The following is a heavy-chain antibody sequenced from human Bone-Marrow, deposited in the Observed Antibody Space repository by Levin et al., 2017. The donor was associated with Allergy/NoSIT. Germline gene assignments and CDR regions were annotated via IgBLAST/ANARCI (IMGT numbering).Heavy chain of an antibody. CDR3: ARDQDYDFWSGYHNPIYYYYMDV. D-gene: IGHD3-3*01. Sequence: LSLTCAASGFTFSSYEMNWVRQAPGKGLEWVSYISSSGSTIYYADSVKGRFTISRDNAKNSLYLQMNSLRAEDTAVYYCARDQDYDFWSGYHNPIYYYYMDVWGKGTTVTVSS. CDR2: ISSSGSTI. V-gene: IGHV3-48*03. J-gene: IGHJ6*03. CDR1: GFTFSSYE.